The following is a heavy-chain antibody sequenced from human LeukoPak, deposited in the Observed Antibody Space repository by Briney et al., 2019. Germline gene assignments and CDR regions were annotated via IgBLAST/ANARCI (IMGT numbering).Heavy chain of an antibody. V-gene: IGHV3-66*01. CDR2: IYSGGST. CDR1: GFTVSSNY. CDR3: AKFWTGVAATPAY. J-gene: IGHJ4*02. D-gene: IGHD2-15*01. Sequence: GGSLRLSCAASGFTVSSNYMNWVRQAPGKGLEWVSVIYSGGSTYYADSVKGRFTISRDNSKNTLYLQMNSRRTDDTAVYYCAKFWTGVAATPAYWGQGTLVTVSS.